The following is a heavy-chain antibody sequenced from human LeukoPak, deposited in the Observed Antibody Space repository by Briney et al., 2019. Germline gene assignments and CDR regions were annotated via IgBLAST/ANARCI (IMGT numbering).Heavy chain of an antibody. Sequence: SETLSLTCTVSGGSISSYYWSWIRQPAGKGLEWIGRIYTSGSTNYNPSLKSRVTMSVDTSKNQFSLKLSSVTAADTAVYYCAREQASDWLYYYYYMDVWGKGTTVTVSS. CDR1: GGSISSYY. J-gene: IGHJ6*03. CDR2: IYTSGST. CDR3: AREQASDWLYYYYYMDV. V-gene: IGHV4-4*07. D-gene: IGHD3-9*01.